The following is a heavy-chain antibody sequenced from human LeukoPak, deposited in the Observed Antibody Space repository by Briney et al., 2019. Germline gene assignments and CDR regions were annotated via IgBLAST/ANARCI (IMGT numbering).Heavy chain of an antibody. J-gene: IGHJ4*02. CDR2: IYSGGGT. V-gene: IGHV3-66*02. CDR1: GFTVSSNY. Sequence: PGGSLRLSCAASGFTVSSNYMSWIRQAPGKGLEWVSVIYSGGGTYYAGSVKGRSTISRDNSKNTLYLQMNSLRAEDTAVYYCARDDGSSPYDSWGQGPLVTVSS. D-gene: IGHD6-6*01. CDR3: ARDDGSSPYDS.